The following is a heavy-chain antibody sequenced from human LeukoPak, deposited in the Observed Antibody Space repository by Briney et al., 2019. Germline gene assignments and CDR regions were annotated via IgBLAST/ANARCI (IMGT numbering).Heavy chain of an antibody. CDR2: ISFDINDR. CDR3: AKAARLLSDYYYYMDV. V-gene: IGHV3-30*18. Sequence: GRSLRLSCAASEFTFSKYGMHWVRQAPGKGLEWVASISFDINDRKYAESVRGRFTISRDNSKNTLYLQMNSLRAEDTAIYYCAKAARLLSDYYYYMDVWGKGTTVTVSS. CDR1: EFTFSKYG. J-gene: IGHJ6*03. D-gene: IGHD2-2*01.